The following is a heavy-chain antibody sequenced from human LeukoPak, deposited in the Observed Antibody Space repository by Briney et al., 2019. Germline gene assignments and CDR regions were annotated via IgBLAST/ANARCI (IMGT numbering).Heavy chain of an antibody. D-gene: IGHD6-13*01. J-gene: IGHJ5*02. CDR3: AREWEFAAAGTNWFDP. Sequence: SETLSLTCTVSGGSISSSSYYWGWIRQPPGKGLEWIGSIYYSGSTYYNPFLKSRVTISVDTSKNQFSLKLSSVTAADTAVYYCAREWEFAAAGTNWFDPWGQGTLVTVSS. CDR2: IYYSGST. CDR1: GGSISSSSYY. V-gene: IGHV4-39*02.